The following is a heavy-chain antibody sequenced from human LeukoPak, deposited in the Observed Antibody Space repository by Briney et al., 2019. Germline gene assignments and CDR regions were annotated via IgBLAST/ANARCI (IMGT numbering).Heavy chain of an antibody. J-gene: IGHJ6*02. CDR3: ASWYYGDFNYYGMDV. V-gene: IGHV4-38-2*02. Sequence: PSETLSLTCIVSGYSISSGYYWGWIRQSPGKGLERIGSIYHSGSTYYNPSLKSRVTMSVDTSKNQFSLKLNSVTAADTAVYYCASWYYGDFNYYGMDVWGQGTTVTVSS. CDR1: GYSISSGYY. D-gene: IGHD4-17*01. CDR2: IYHSGST.